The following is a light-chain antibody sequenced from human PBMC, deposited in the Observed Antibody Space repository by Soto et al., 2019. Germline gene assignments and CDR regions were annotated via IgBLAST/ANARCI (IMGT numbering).Light chain of an antibody. Sequence: EIVLTQAPGTLSLSPGGRATLSCRSSQSVSSSYLAWYQQKPGQAPKVLIYRASSRATGIPDRFSGSGSGTDFTLTISRLEPEDFAVYYCQQYGSSPLTFGGGTKVDI. CDR3: QQYGSSPLT. J-gene: IGKJ4*01. CDR1: QSVSSSY. V-gene: IGKV3-20*01. CDR2: RAS.